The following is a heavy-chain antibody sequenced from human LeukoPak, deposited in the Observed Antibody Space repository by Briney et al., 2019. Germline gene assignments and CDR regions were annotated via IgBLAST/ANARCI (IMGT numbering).Heavy chain of an antibody. D-gene: IGHD2-2*02. CDR1: GGSFSGYY. V-gene: IGHV4-34*01. Sequence: SEXLSLTCAVYGGSFSGYYWSWIRQPPGKGLEWIGEINHSGSTNYNPSLTSRVTISVDTSKNQFSLKLSSVTAADTAVYYCARLGYCSSTSCYTRYYYYYMDVWGKGTTVTVSS. CDR2: INHSGST. J-gene: IGHJ6*03. CDR3: ARLGYCSSTSCYTRYYYYYMDV.